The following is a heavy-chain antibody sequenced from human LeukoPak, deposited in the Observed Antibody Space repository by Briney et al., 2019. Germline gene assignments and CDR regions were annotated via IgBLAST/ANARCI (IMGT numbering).Heavy chain of an antibody. J-gene: IGHJ5*02. D-gene: IGHD3-22*01. V-gene: IGHV1-8*03. CDR1: GYTFTSYD. CDR2: MNPNSGNT. CDR3: ARVPPYYDSSGYYYQDNWFDP. Sequence: ASVKVSCKASGYTFTSYDINWVRQATGQGLEWMGWMNPNSGNTGYAQKFQGRVTITRNTSISTAYMELSSLRSEDTAVYYCARVPPYYDSSGYYYQDNWFDPWGQGTLVTVSS.